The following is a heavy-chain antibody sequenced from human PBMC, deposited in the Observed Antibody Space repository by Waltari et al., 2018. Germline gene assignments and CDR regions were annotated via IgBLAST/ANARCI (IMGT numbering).Heavy chain of an antibody. CDR3: AKESVAGTSYYYYGMDV. J-gene: IGHJ6*02. CDR1: GGTFSSYA. CDR2: IIPICGTA. Sequence: QVQLVQSGAEVKKPGSSVKVSCKASGGTFSSYAISWVRQAPGQGLECVGGIIPICGTANYAQKFQGRVTITADESTSTAYMELSSLRSEDTAVYYCAKESVAGTSYYYYGMDVWGQGTTVTVSS. V-gene: IGHV1-69*01. D-gene: IGHD6-19*01.